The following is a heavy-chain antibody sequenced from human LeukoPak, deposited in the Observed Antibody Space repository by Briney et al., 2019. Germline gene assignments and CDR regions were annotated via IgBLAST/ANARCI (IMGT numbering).Heavy chain of an antibody. V-gene: IGHV4-4*07. CDR1: GGSISSYY. J-gene: IGHJ5*02. CDR2: IYTSGST. CDR3: ARLQIVVVPVRFDP. D-gene: IGHD2-2*01. Sequence: KASETLSLTCTVSGGSISSYYWSWVRQPAGKGLEWRGRIYTSGSTNYNPSLTSRVTMSVDTSKNQFSLKLSSVTAADTAVYYCARLQIVVVPVRFDPWGQGTLVTVSS.